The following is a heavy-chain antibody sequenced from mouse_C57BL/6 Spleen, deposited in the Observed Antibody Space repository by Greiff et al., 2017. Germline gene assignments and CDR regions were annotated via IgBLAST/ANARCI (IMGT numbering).Heavy chain of an antibody. CDR2: IYPSDSET. J-gene: IGHJ1*03. Sequence: QVQLQQPGAELVRPGSSVKLSCKASGYTFTSYGMDWVKQRPGQGLEWIGNIYPSDSETHYNQKFKDKATLTVDKSSSTAYMQLSSLTSEDSAFYYCARDSQLYFDFWGTGTSVTVSS. CDR3: ARDSQLYFDF. CDR1: GYTFTSYG. D-gene: IGHD2-12*01. V-gene: IGHV1-61*01.